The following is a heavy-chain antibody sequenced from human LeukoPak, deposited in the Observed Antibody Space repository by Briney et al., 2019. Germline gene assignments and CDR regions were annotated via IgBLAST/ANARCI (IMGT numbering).Heavy chain of an antibody. CDR2: IHYGGST. J-gene: IGHJ4*02. CDR3: ARARESTFGELSRPKRYFDY. Sequence: PSETLSLTCTASGGSISSGYYYWSWIRQPPGKGLEWIGYIHYGGSTYYNPSLKSRVTMSVDTSKNQFSLKLSSVTAADTAVYYCARARESTFGELSRPKRYFDYWGQGTLVTVSS. CDR1: GGSISSGYYY. V-gene: IGHV4-30-4*08. D-gene: IGHD3-10*01.